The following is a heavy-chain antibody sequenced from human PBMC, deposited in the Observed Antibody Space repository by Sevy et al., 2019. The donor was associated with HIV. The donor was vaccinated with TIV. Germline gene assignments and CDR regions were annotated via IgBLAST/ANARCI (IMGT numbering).Heavy chain of an antibody. CDR1: GGSISSRGYS. V-gene: IGHV4-30-2*01. Sequence: SETLSLTCAVSGGSISSRGYSWIWIRQPPGKGLEWIGYIYQSGTTYYNPSLKSRVTISVDRSKNQFSLKLSSVTAADTAVYYWASLNFSRGYYFDYWGQGSLVTVSS. CDR2: IYQSGTT. J-gene: IGHJ4*02. D-gene: IGHD3-16*01. CDR3: ASLNFSRGYYFDY.